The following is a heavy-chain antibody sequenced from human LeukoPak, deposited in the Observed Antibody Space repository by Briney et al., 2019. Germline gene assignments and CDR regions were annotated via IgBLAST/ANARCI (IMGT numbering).Heavy chain of an antibody. CDR3: ARFSSDCSTASCYLTY. CDR2: IYYTGTT. V-gene: IGHV4-59*11. J-gene: IGHJ4*02. D-gene: IGHD2-2*01. CDR1: GGSLSSHY. Sequence: PSETLSLTCTVSGGSLSSHYWSWFRQPPGKGLELIGHIYYTGTTYYNPSLNSRVTISLDTSRNQFSLRLTSVTAADTAVYYCARFSSDCSTASCYLTYWGQGTLVTVSS.